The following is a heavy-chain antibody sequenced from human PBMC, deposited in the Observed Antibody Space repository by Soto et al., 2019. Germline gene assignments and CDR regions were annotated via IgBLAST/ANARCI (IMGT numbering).Heavy chain of an antibody. Sequence: GASVKVSCKASGGTFSSYAISWVRQAPGQGLEWMGGIIPIFGTANYAQKFQGRVTITADESTSTAYMELSSLRSEDTAVYYCAEGLEIATNGYYYYGMDVCGQGTTVTVSS. CDR3: AEGLEIATNGYYYYGMDV. CDR2: IIPIFGTA. V-gene: IGHV1-69*13. J-gene: IGHJ6*02. D-gene: IGHD2-21*01. CDR1: GGTFSSYA.